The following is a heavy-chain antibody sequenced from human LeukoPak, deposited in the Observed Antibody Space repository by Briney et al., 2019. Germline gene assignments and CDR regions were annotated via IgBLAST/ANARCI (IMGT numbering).Heavy chain of an antibody. Sequence: GGSLRLSCAASTFTFSLYSMNWVRQAPGKGLEWVSYISSSSTTIYYADSVKGRFTISRDNAKNSLFLQMNSLRAEDTAVYYCARDSSDAAMVVWGQGTLVTVSS. CDR3: ARDSSDAAMVV. J-gene: IGHJ4*02. CDR1: TFTFSLYS. CDR2: ISSSSTTI. D-gene: IGHD5-18*01. V-gene: IGHV3-48*01.